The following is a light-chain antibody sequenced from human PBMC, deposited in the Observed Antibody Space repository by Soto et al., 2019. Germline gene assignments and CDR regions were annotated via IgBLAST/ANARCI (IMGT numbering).Light chain of an antibody. Sequence: QSVLTQPPSASGTPGQRVTISCSGSSSNIGSNYVYWYQQLPGTAPKLLIYRNNQRPSGVPDRFSGSKSGTSASLAISGLRSEDEADYDCAAWDDSLSGLFGGGTQLTVL. CDR1: SSNIGSNY. V-gene: IGLV1-47*01. CDR3: AAWDDSLSGL. J-gene: IGLJ2*01. CDR2: RNN.